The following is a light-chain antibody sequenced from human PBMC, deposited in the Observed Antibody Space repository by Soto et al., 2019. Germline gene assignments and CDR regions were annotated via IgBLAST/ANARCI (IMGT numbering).Light chain of an antibody. CDR3: QQYGTSLSWT. J-gene: IGKJ1*01. CDR1: QSVTSSY. Sequence: EIVLTQSPGTLSLSPGERATLSCRASQSVTSSYLTWYQQKPGQDPRVLIYGASSRAAGIPDRFSGSGSGTDFTLTINRLAPEDFAVYYCQQYGTSLSWTFGQGTKVEIK. V-gene: IGKV3-20*01. CDR2: GAS.